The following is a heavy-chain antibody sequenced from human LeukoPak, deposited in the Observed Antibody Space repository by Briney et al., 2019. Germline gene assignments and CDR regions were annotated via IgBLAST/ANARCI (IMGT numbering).Heavy chain of an antibody. D-gene: IGHD5-12*01. Sequence: PGGSLRLSCAASGFTFSSYSMNWVRQAPGKGLEWVSSISSSSSYIYYADSVKGRFTISRDNAKNSLYLQMNSLRAEDTAVYYCARDRSGWYSGYDFDYWGQGTLVTVSS. CDR2: ISSSSSYI. CDR1: GFTFSSYS. CDR3: ARDRSGWYSGYDFDY. V-gene: IGHV3-21*01. J-gene: IGHJ4*02.